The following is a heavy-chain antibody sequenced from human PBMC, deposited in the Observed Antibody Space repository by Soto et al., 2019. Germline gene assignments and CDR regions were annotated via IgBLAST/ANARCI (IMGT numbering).Heavy chain of an antibody. J-gene: IGHJ4*02. CDR3: AHYYYDSSGVDY. D-gene: IGHD3-22*01. CDR1: GFSLITSVVG. Sequence: QITLKESGPTLVKPTQTLTLTCTFSGFSLITSVVGVGWMRQPPVKALEWLALIYWDDDMRYRPSLKSRLTITYDTSTNQVVLTLTNMDPVDTAKYYCAHYYYDSSGVDYWGQGTLVTVS. CDR2: IYWDDDM. V-gene: IGHV2-5*02.